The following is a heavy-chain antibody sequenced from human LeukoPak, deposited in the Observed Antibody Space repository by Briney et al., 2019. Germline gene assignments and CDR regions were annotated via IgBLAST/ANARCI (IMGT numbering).Heavy chain of an antibody. J-gene: IGHJ4*02. D-gene: IGHD5-18*01. CDR1: GGSISSGGYY. CDR2: IYYSGST. CDR3: ARLSYSYGYAFDY. V-gene: IGHV4-31*03. Sequence: PSETLSLTCTVSGGSISSGGYYWSWIRQLPGKGLEWIGYIYYSGSTYYHPSLKGRVTISVDTSKNQFSLSLSSVTAADTAMYYCARLSYSYGYAFDYWGQGSLVPVSS.